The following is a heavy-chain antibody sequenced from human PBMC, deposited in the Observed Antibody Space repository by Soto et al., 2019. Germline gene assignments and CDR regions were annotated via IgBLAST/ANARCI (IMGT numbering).Heavy chain of an antibody. CDR1: GFALNSYD. J-gene: IGHJ6*02. V-gene: IGHV3-48*03. CDR2: ISSSGSTI. CDR3: AKNRATSYYSYGMDV. Sequence: GGSLRLSCAASGFALNSYDMNWVRQAPGKGLEWVSYISSSGSTIYFADSVKGRFTISRDNAKNSMYLQMNSLRAEDTAVYYCAKNRATSYYSYGMDVWGQGTTVTVSS.